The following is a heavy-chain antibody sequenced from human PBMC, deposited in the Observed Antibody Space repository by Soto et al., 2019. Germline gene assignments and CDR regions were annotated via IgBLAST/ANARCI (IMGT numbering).Heavy chain of an antibody. CDR3: ARVGAKIAYYFDY. Sequence: SETLSLTCAVSGYSISSGYYWGWIRQPPGKGLEWVGSIYHSGSTYHNPSLKSRVTISVDTSKNQFSLKLSSVTAADTAVYYCARVGAKIAYYFDYWGQGTLVTVSS. D-gene: IGHD1-26*01. J-gene: IGHJ4*02. CDR2: IYHSGST. V-gene: IGHV4-38-2*01. CDR1: GYSISSGYY.